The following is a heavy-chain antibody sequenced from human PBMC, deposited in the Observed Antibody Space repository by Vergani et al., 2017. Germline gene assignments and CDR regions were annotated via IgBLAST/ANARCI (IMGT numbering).Heavy chain of an antibody. D-gene: IGHD3-9*01. J-gene: IGHJ3*01. CDR3: VRGLGFFDWACAFVV. CDR2: VYWNDDE. CDR1: GFPLTTGGEG. V-gene: IGHV2-5*01. Sequence: QITLRESGPTLVKPTQTLTLTCTFFGFPLTTGGEGVGWIRQPPGRALEWLACVYWNDDERYSPSLKSRVTITKDTSKNEVILTMATMDPVDTASYYCVRGLGFFDWACAFVVWGPGRMVTVSS.